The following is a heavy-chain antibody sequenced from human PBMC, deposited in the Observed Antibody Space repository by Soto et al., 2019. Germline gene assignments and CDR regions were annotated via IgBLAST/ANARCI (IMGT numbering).Heavy chain of an antibody. J-gene: IGHJ5*02. CDR1: GFIFENFG. CDR3: AKNQGVELVPLATVDWFDP. Sequence: LSLSCAASGFIFENFGMSWVRQAPGKGLEWISSISGSGFKKYYADSVKGRFTISRDNSKSTVYLELNNLSAEDTAVYHCAKNQGVELVPLATVDWFDPWGQGSVVTVSS. D-gene: IGHD1-26*01. CDR2: ISGSGFKK. V-gene: IGHV3-23*01.